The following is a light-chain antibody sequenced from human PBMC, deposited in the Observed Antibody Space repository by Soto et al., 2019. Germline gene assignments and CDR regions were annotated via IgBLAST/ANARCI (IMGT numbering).Light chain of an antibody. CDR1: SSDVGGYNS. V-gene: IGLV2-8*01. J-gene: IGLJ3*02. CDR2: EVS. Sequence: QSALTKPASVSVSPGQSITISCTGTSSDVGGYNSVSWYQQHPGKAPKLMIYEVSKRPSGVPDRFSGSKSGNTASLTVSGLQAEDEADYYCNSYAGSNNWVFGGGTKLTVL. CDR3: NSYAGSNNWV.